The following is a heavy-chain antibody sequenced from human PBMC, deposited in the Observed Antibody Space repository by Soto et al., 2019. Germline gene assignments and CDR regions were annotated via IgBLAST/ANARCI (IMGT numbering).Heavy chain of an antibody. V-gene: IGHV4-34*01. CDR2: INHSGST. Sequence: SETLSLTCAVYGGSFSGYYWSWIRQPPGKGLEWIGEINHSGSTNYNPSLKSRVTISVDTSKNQFSLKLSSVTAADTAVYYCAGVGEVVPAIDWFDPWGQGTLVTVSS. CDR1: GGSFSGYY. J-gene: IGHJ5*02. CDR3: AGVGEVVPAIDWFDP. D-gene: IGHD2-2*01.